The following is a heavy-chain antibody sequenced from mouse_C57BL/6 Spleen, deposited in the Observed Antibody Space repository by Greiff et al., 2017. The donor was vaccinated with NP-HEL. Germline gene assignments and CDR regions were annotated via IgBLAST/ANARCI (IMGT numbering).Heavy chain of an antibody. Sequence: QVQLQQSGPELVKPGASVKISCKASGYAFSSSWMNWVKQRPGKGLEWIGRIYPGDGDTNYNGKFKGKATLTADKSSSTAYMQLSSLTSEDSAVYFCARLYITKYFDYWGQGTTLTVSS. J-gene: IGHJ2*01. D-gene: IGHD1-3*01. CDR2: IYPGDGDT. V-gene: IGHV1-82*01. CDR1: GYAFSSSW. CDR3: ARLYITKYFDY.